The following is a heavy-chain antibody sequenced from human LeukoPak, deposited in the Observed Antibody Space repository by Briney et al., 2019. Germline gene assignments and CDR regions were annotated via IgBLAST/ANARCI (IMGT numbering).Heavy chain of an antibody. CDR1: GLIFSDYD. CDR3: ARDYGSHGEYFDF. CDR2: ITSSGTYT. V-gene: IGHV3-11*06. J-gene: IGHJ4*02. Sequence: PGGSLRLSCAASGLIFSDYDMSWIRQAPGKGLEWVSYITSSGTYTNYADSVKGRFTISRDNAKNSLYLQMNSLRDEDAAVYYCARDYGSHGEYFDFWGQGTLVTVSS. D-gene: IGHD3-10*01.